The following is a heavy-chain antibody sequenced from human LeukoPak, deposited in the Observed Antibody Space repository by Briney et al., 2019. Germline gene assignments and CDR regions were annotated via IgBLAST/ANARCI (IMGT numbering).Heavy chain of an antibody. CDR3: ARLGRYADY. V-gene: IGHV3-23*01. CDR2: ISGSGGSS. Sequence: GGSLRLSCPASGFTFTNYAMTWVRQVPGKGLEWVSHISGSGGSSYHVDSVKGRFTISRDNSKNTLYLQMNSLRAEDTAVYYCARLGRYADYWGQGTLVTVSS. CDR1: GFTFTNYA. J-gene: IGHJ4*02. D-gene: IGHD3-16*01.